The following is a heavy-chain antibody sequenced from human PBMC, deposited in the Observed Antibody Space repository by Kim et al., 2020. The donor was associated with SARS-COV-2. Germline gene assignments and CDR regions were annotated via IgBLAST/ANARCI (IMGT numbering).Heavy chain of an antibody. V-gene: IGHV3-30*03. CDR1: GFTFSSYG. CDR2: ISYDGSNK. Sequence: GGSLRLSCAASGFTFSSYGMHWVRQAPGKGLEWVAVISYDGSNKYYADSVKGRFTISRDNSKNTLYLQMNSLRAEDTAVYYCARLSLYYYDSSGGPWGQGTLVTVSS. J-gene: IGHJ5*02. CDR3: ARLSLYYYDSSGGP. D-gene: IGHD3-22*01.